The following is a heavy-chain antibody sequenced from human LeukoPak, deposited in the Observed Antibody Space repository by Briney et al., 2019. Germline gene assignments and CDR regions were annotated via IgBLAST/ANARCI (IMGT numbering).Heavy chain of an antibody. D-gene: IGHD3-22*01. J-gene: IGHJ3*02. V-gene: IGHV3-7*01. Sequence: GGSLRLSCAASGFTFSSYWMSWVRQAPGKGLELVANINQDGSEENYVDSVKGRFTISRDNAKNSLYLQMNSLRAEDTALYYCARDPNYYDSSGYYFRVGAFDIWGQGTMVTVSS. CDR1: GFTFSSYW. CDR2: INQDGSEE. CDR3: ARDPNYYDSSGYYFRVGAFDI.